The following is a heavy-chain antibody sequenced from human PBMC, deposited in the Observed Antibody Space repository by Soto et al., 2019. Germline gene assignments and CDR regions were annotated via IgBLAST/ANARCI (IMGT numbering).Heavy chain of an antibody. V-gene: IGHV1-18*01. Sequence: ASVKVSCKASGYTFTSYGISWVRQAPGQGLEWMGWISAYNGNTNYAQKLQGRVTMTTDTSTSTAYMELRSLRSDDTAVYYCARDYSSTSCYHQNNWFDPWGQGTLVTVSS. D-gene: IGHD2-2*01. J-gene: IGHJ5*02. CDR3: ARDYSSTSCYHQNNWFDP. CDR2: ISAYNGNT. CDR1: GYTFTSYG.